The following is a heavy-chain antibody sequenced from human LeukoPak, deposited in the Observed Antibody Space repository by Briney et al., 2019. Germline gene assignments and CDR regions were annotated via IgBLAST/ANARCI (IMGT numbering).Heavy chain of an antibody. CDR3: ARAVYSSSALDY. J-gene: IGHJ4*02. CDR2: IYYSGST. D-gene: IGHD6-13*01. V-gene: IGHV4-30-4*01. CDR1: GGSISSGDYY. Sequence: ASETLSLTCTVSGGSISSGDYYWSWIRQPPGKGLEWIGYIYYSGSTYYNPSLKSRVTISVDTSKNQFSLKLSSVTAADTAVYYCARAVYSSSALDYWGQGTLVTVSS.